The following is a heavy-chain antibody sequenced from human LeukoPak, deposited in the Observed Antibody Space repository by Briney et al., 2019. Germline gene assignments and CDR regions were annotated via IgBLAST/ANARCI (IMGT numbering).Heavy chain of an antibody. CDR3: ARGYFGPEY. Sequence: GGSLRLSCAASGFTFSSYWIHWVRQAPGKGLVWVSRINNDGSDTTYADAVKGRFTFSRDNAKNTLYLQMNSLRAEDTAVYYCARGYFGPEYWGQGTLVTVSS. D-gene: IGHD3-9*01. CDR2: INNDGSDT. V-gene: IGHV3-74*01. J-gene: IGHJ4*02. CDR1: GFTFSSYW.